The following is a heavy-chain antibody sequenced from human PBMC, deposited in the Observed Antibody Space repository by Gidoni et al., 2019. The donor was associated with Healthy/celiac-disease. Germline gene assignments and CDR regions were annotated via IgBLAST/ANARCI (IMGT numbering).Heavy chain of an antibody. V-gene: IGHV3-30-3*01. D-gene: IGHD5-12*01. J-gene: IGHJ3*02. CDR2: ISYDGSNK. CDR3: ARAEMATIGAFDI. CDR1: GVTFSSYA. Sequence: QVQLVESGGVVVQPGSSLRLSCAASGVTFSSYAMHWVRQAPGKGLEWVAVISYDGSNKYYADSVKGRFTISRDNSKNTLYLQMNSLRAEDTAVYYCARAEMATIGAFDIWGQGTMVTVSS.